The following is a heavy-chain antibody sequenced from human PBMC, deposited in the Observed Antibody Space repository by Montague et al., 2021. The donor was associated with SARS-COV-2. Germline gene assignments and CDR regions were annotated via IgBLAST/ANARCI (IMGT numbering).Heavy chain of an antibody. Sequence: SETLSLTCTVSAGSLSSRSNYWGWIRQPPGMGLQWIGSVDSAGSTYYXPSLKSRVTISLDTSKNQFSPKLSSVTAADTAVYYCARDEYNRYWYKYWGQGALVTVSS. J-gene: IGHJ4*02. CDR3: ARDEYNRYWYKY. CDR1: AGSLSSRSNY. D-gene: IGHD2-8*02. V-gene: IGHV4-39*07. CDR2: VDSAGST.